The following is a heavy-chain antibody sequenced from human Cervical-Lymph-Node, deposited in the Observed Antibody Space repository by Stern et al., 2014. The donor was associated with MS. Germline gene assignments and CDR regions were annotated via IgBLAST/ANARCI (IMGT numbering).Heavy chain of an antibody. J-gene: IGHJ4*02. CDR2: IWYDGSNK. CDR3: ARDRFLQLGESYPGDY. CDR1: GFTFSSYG. Sequence: QVQLVESGGGVVQPGRSLRLSCAASGFTFSSYGMHWVRQAPGKGLEWVAVIWYDGSNKYYADSVKGRFTISRDNSKNTLYLQMNSLRAEDTAVYYCARDRFLQLGESYPGDYWGQGTLVTVSS. V-gene: IGHV3-33*01. D-gene: IGHD3-10*01.